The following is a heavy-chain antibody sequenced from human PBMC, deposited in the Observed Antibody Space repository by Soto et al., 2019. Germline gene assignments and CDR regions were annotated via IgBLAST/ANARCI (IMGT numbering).Heavy chain of an antibody. V-gene: IGHV1-2*04. D-gene: IGHD3-22*01. Sequence: SVTVSCKASGYTITGYYMHYVRQAPGQGLEWMGWINPNSGGTNYAQKFQGWVTMTRDTSISTAYMELSRLRSDDTAVYYCARTARYDSSGYLVNWGQGTLVTVSS. J-gene: IGHJ4*02. CDR3: ARTARYDSSGYLVN. CDR2: INPNSGGT. CDR1: GYTITGYY.